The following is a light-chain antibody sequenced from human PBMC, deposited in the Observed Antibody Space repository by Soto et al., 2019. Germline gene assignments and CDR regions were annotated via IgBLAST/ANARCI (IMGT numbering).Light chain of an antibody. J-gene: IGLJ1*01. CDR1: SSDVGSYNR. V-gene: IGLV2-18*02. CDR3: SSYRSSSTYV. Sequence: QSALTQPPSVSGSPGQSVTISCTGTSSDVGSYNRVSWYQQSPGTATKLMIYEVSNRPAGVPDRFSGSKSGNAAPRTISGLQAEDEDDYYCSSYRSSSTYVFGTGTKLTVL. CDR2: EVS.